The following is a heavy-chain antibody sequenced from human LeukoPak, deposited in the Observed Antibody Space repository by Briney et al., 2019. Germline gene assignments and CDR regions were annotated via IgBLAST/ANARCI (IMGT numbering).Heavy chain of an antibody. CDR2: INPSGGST. Sequence: ASVNVSCTASGYTFSSYDINWVRQAAGQGLEWMGIINPSGGSTSYAQKFQGRVTMTRDTSTSTVYMELSSLRSEDTAVYYCARDIVVVPAAQGPRSGWFDPWGQGTLVTVSS. D-gene: IGHD2-2*01. V-gene: IGHV1-46*01. CDR3: ARDIVVVPAAQGPRSGWFDP. CDR1: GYTFSSYD. J-gene: IGHJ5*02.